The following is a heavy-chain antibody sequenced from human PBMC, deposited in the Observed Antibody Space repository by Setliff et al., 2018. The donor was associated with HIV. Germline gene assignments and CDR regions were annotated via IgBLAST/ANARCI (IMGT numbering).Heavy chain of an antibody. CDR1: GYNFTDYD. D-gene: IGHD3-3*02. CDR2: MNPNNGNT. CDR3: ARGTAPRPTSVLEFLEWLFPNWFDP. J-gene: IGHJ5*02. Sequence: ASVKVSCKASGYNFTDYDINWVRQATGQGLEWMGWMNPNNGNTGYAEKFQGRVTMTRDTSISTAYMELSSLRSDDTAVYYCARGTAPRPTSVLEFLEWLFPNWFDPWGQGTLVTVSS. V-gene: IGHV1-8*02.